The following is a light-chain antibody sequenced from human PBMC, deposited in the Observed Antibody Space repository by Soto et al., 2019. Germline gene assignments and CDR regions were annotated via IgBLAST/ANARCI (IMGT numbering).Light chain of an antibody. V-gene: IGKV1-5*01. CDR1: QSISRW. CDR2: DAS. CDR3: QQYNTYST. Sequence: QSPSTLSSSVGDRVTITCRASQSISRWLAWYQQKPGKAPKALIYDASTLRSGVPSRFSGGGSGTEFTLTISSLQPDDFATYYCQQYNTYSTFGQGTRLEIK. J-gene: IGKJ5*01.